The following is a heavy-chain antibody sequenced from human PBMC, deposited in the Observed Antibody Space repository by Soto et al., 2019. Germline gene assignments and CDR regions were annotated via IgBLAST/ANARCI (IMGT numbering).Heavy chain of an antibody. J-gene: IGHJ6*02. V-gene: IGHV3-21*01. CDR1: GFTFSSYS. Sequence: NPVGSLRLSCAASGFTFSSYSMNWVRQAPGKGLEWVSSISSSSSYIYYADSVKGRFTISRDNAKNSLYLQMNSLRAEDTAVYYCAREVLMGATSPYYYYGMDVWGQGTTVTVSS. CDR3: AREVLMGATSPYYYYGMDV. CDR2: ISSSSSYI. D-gene: IGHD1-26*01.